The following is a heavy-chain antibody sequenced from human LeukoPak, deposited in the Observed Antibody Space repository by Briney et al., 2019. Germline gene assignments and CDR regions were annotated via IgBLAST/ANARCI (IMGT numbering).Heavy chain of an antibody. CDR3: ARGPRTGDSGGYLNY. V-gene: IGHV4-34*01. Sequence: SEPLSLTCAVCGGSFSDHYWSWIRQPPGKGLEWIGEISHSGRTDYNPSLKSRVTMSVDTSKYLFSLNLTSMTAADTAVYYCARGPRTGDSGGYLNYWGQGTLVTVSS. CDR2: ISHSGRT. CDR1: GGSFSDHY. D-gene: IGHD3-22*01. J-gene: IGHJ4*02.